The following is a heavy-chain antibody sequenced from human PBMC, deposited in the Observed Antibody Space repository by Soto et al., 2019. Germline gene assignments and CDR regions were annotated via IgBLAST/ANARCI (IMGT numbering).Heavy chain of an antibody. D-gene: IGHD2-2*01. CDR2: ISGSGGST. CDR1: GFTFSSYA. Sequence: PGGSLRLSCAASGFTFSSYAMSWVRQAPGKGLEWVSAISGSGGSTYYADSVKGRFTISRDNSKNTLYLQMNSLRAEDTAVYYCAKEWFYCSSTSCYEPFDYWGQGTLVTVSS. J-gene: IGHJ4*02. V-gene: IGHV3-23*01. CDR3: AKEWFYCSSTSCYEPFDY.